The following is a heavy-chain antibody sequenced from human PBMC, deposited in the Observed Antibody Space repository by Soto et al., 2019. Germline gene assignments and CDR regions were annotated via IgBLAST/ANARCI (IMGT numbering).Heavy chain of an antibody. V-gene: IGHV4-30-2*01. CDR3: ARGGGNTCDY. J-gene: IGHJ4*02. D-gene: IGHD3-16*01. CDR2: IYHSGST. Sequence: QLQLQESGSGLVKPSQTLSLTCAVSGGSISSGGYSWIWIRQPPGKGLEWIGYIYHSGSTYYNPCLKGRVTMSVDRSKTQFSLKLRSGTAADTAVYYCARGGGNTCDYWGQGTLVTVSS. CDR1: GGSISSGGYS.